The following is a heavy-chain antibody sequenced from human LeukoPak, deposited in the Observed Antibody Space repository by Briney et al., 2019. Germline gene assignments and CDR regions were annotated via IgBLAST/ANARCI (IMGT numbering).Heavy chain of an antibody. CDR3: ARDVFAEYSTHHKFDP. J-gene: IGHJ5*02. Sequence: ASVKVSCKASGYTFTSYGISWVRQAPGQGLEWMGWINPNSGGTNYAQNFQGRVTMTRDTSISTAYMEFGRLRSDDAAMYYCARDVFAEYSTHHKFDPWGQGTLVIVSS. D-gene: IGHD6-6*01. V-gene: IGHV1-2*02. CDR2: INPNSGGT. CDR1: GYTFTSYG.